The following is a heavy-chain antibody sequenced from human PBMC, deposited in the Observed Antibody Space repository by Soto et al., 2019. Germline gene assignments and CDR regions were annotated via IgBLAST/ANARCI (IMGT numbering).Heavy chain of an antibody. V-gene: IGHV4-59*01. J-gene: IGHJ6*02. CDR2: IYNSGFT. CDR3: ARLERTVTGYYYYYGVDV. Sequence: SETLSLTCTVSGDSISAYYWSWIRQPPGKGLEWIGHIYNSGFTNYNPSLEGRVTISVDTSRNYFSLKVRSVTTADTAVYYCARLERTVTGYYYYYGVDVWGQGTTVTVSS. D-gene: IGHD4-17*01. CDR1: GDSISAYY.